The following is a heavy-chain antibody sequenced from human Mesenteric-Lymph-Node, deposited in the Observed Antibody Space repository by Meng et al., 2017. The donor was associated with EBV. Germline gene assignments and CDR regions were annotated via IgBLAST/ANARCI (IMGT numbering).Heavy chain of an antibody. Sequence: KEAGPGVVNPSGTLSLTCAGSSDSLTSTNWGSWVRQPPGKGLEWIGEIFHSGITNYNPSLKSRITLSVDKSKNLFSLNLSSVTAADTAVYFCARRREYSSGWPIDYWGQGTLVTVSS. CDR2: IFHSGIT. J-gene: IGHJ4*02. CDR1: SDSLTSTNW. V-gene: IGHV4-4*02. D-gene: IGHD6-19*01. CDR3: ARRREYSSGWPIDY.